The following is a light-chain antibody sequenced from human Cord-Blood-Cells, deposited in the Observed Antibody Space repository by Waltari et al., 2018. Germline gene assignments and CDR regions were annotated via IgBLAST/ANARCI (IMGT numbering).Light chain of an antibody. CDR3: SSYTSSSTWV. V-gene: IGLV2-14*01. J-gene: IGLJ3*02. CDR2: DVI. Sequence: QSALTQPASVSGSPGQSITISCTGTSSDVGGYNYVSWYQQPPGKAPKPMIYDVINRPSGVSNRFSGSKSGNTASLTISGLQAEDEADYYCSSYTSSSTWVFGGGTKLTVL. CDR1: SSDVGGYNY.